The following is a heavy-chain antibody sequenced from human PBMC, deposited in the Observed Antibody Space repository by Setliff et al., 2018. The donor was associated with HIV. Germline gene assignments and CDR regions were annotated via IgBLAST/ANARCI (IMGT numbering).Heavy chain of an antibody. D-gene: IGHD2-21*01. CDR2: IYNSGGT. V-gene: IGHV4-31*03. Sequence: PSETLFLTCTVSGGSISTGGYYWSWIRQHPGKGLEWIGYIYNSGGTYYNPSLKSRITMSIDTSKNQFSLKLNSVTAADTAVYFCARASRWGSIPFDYWGQGTLVTVSS. CDR1: GGSISTGGYY. CDR3: ARASRWGSIPFDY. J-gene: IGHJ4*02.